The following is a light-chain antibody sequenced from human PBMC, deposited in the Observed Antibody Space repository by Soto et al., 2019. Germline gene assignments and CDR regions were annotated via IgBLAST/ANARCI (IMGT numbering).Light chain of an antibody. CDR1: QSVSSNY. CDR2: GAS. Sequence: ETVLTQSPGTLSLSPGERATLSCRASQSVSSNYLAWYQQKPGQAPRLLMYGASTRSTGIPDRFSGSGSGTDCTLTISRMEPDDFAVYYCQQFGSSPPSWSFGHGTKVDIE. J-gene: IGKJ1*01. CDR3: QQFGSSPPSWS. V-gene: IGKV3-20*01.